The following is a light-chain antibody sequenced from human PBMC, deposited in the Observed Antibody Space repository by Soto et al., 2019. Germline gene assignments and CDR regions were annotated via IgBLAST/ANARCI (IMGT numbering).Light chain of an antibody. J-gene: IGKJ5*01. V-gene: IGKV3-20*01. CDR3: HQYGSSPIT. Sequence: IVVATSPGTLSLSPWERATPLCKACQSLSSSNLACYQQKPRQDASRLIYGASSRATSIPDGFSGSGCGREFTTTISSLVPEEYAVDYCHQYGSSPITFGQGTRLEIK. CDR1: QSLSSSN. CDR2: GAS.